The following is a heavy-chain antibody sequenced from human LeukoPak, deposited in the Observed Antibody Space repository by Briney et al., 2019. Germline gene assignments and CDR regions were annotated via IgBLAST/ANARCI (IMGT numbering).Heavy chain of an antibody. V-gene: IGHV4-39*07. J-gene: IGHJ4*02. CDR3: ARGRYYGSAIYPNYFDY. Sequence: KASETLSLTCTVSGGFISSSRYYWGWIRQPPGKGLEWIGSIYYSGTTNYNPSLMSRVTISVDTSKNQFSLMLYSVTAADTAVYYCARGRYYGSAIYPNYFDYWGQGTLVTVSS. CDR2: IYYSGTT. CDR1: GGFISSSRYY. D-gene: IGHD3-10*01.